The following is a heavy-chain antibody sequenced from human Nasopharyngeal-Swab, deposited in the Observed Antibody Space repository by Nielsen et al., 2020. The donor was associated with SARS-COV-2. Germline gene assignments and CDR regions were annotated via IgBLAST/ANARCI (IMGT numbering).Heavy chain of an antibody. Sequence: GESLKISCAASGFTFSSYWMNWVRQAPGKGLEWVANIKQDGSEKHYVDSVKGRFTISRDNAKNSLYLQINSLRAEDTAVYYCDSYSGSSGTGDYWGQGTLVTVSS. D-gene: IGHD6-6*01. J-gene: IGHJ4*02. CDR1: GFTFSSYW. CDR2: IKQDGSEK. CDR3: DSYSGSSGTGDY. V-gene: IGHV3-7*02.